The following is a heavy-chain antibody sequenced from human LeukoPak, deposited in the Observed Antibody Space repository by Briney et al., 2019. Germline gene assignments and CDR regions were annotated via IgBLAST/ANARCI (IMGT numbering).Heavy chain of an antibody. CDR2: IYYSGST. CDR1: GGSISSYY. J-gene: IGHJ4*02. CDR3: ARGDGFPFDY. V-gene: IGHV4-59*01. Sequence: PSETLSLTCTVSGGSISSYYWSWIRQPPGKGLEWIGYIYYSGSTNYNPSLKSRVTISVDTSKNQFSLKLSSVTAADTAVYYCARGDGFPFDYWGQGTLVTVSS. D-gene: IGHD5-24*01.